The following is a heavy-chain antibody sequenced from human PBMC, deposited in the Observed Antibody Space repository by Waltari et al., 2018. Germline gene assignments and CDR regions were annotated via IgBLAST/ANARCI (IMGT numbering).Heavy chain of an antibody. J-gene: IGHJ4*02. V-gene: IGHV3-74*01. CDR2: INGDVSKT. CDR3: GRGGPPYAIDE. D-gene: IGHD2-2*01. CDR1: GFRLSDYY. Sequence: EVQLVESGGGSVQPGGSLRVSCVASGFRLSDYYMHWVRQAPGKGLVWGSHINGDVSKTDYADSVKGRFTISRDNARNTLYLQMNSLRDEDTAVYYCGRGGPPYAIDEWGQGTLLTVSS.